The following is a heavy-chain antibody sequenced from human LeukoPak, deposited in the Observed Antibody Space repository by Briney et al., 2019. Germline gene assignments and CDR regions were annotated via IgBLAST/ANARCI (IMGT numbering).Heavy chain of an antibody. D-gene: IGHD1-26*01. V-gene: IGHV1-8*01. CDR3: ARSSVGARRRIDY. Sequence: ASVKVSCKASVYTFTSYDINWVRQAAGQGGERMGWMNPNSGNTGYAQKFQGRVTMTRSTSINTAYMELNSLTSENTAVYYCARSSVGARRRIDYWGQGSLVTVSS. CDR2: MNPNSGNT. CDR1: VYTFTSYD. J-gene: IGHJ4*02.